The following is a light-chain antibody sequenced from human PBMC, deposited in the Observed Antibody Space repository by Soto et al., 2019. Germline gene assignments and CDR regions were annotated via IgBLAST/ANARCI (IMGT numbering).Light chain of an antibody. CDR1: QSVTKY. CDR2: DVS. V-gene: IGKV3-11*01. CDR3: HHRSNWPPP. J-gene: IGKJ4*01. Sequence: VLTQSPATLSLSPGERATLSCRASQSVTKYLPWYHQKPGQALRLVMYDVSKRATGIPARFSGSGSGTAFTLTTSRLEPAYFADYYRHHRSNWPPPFGGGTKPEMK.